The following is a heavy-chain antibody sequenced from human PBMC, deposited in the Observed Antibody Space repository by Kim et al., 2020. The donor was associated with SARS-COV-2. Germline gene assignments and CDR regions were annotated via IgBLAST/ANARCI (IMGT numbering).Heavy chain of an antibody. J-gene: IGHJ4*02. Sequence: SETLSLTCTVSGGSISSGGYYWSWIRQHPGKGLEWIGYIYYSGSTYYNPSLKSRVTISVDTSKNQFSLKLSSVTAADTAVYYCARWRDRGNRSLYYFDYWGQGTLVTVSS. CDR1: GGSISSGGYY. CDR2: IYYSGST. CDR3: ARWRDRGNRSLYYFDY. V-gene: IGHV4-31*03. D-gene: IGHD3-16*01.